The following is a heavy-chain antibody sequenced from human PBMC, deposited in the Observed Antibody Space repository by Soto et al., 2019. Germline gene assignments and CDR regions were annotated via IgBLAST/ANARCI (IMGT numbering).Heavy chain of an antibody. Sequence: SSETLSLTCTVSGGSISSSSYYWGWIRQPPGKGLEWIGSIYYSGSTYYNPSLKSRVTISVDTSKNQFSLKLSSVTAADTAVYYCARLQVTMVRGVIISPFDYWGQGTLVTVSS. J-gene: IGHJ4*02. D-gene: IGHD3-10*01. V-gene: IGHV4-39*01. CDR3: ARLQVTMVRGVIISPFDY. CDR1: GGSISSSSYY. CDR2: IYYSGST.